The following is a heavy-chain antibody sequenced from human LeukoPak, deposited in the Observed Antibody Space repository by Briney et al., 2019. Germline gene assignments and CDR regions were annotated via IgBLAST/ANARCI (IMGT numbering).Heavy chain of an antibody. J-gene: IGHJ5*02. CDR2: IKQDGSEK. CDR1: EFTFSTYW. CDR3: ARDGVYSTSSADL. D-gene: IGHD6-6*01. V-gene: IGHV3-7*01. Sequence: PAGSLRLSCSAYEFTFSTYWMSWVRQAPGKGLEWVANIKQDGSEKYYVDSVRGRFTISRDNAKNSLYLQMNSLRAEDTAVYYCARDGVYSTSSADLWGQGTLVTVSS.